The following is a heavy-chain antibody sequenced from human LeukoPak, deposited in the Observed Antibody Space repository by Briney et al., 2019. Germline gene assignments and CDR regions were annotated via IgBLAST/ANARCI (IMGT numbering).Heavy chain of an antibody. Sequence: PGGSLRLSCAASGFTFSSYAMHWVRQAPGKGLEWVAVISYDGSNKYYADSVKGRFTISRDNSKNTLYLQMNSLRAEDTAVYYCASYVGYYYYMDVWGKGTTVTVSS. CDR3: ASYVGYYYYMDV. J-gene: IGHJ6*03. V-gene: IGHV3-30-3*01. CDR1: GFTFSSYA. CDR2: ISYDGSNK. D-gene: IGHD3-16*01.